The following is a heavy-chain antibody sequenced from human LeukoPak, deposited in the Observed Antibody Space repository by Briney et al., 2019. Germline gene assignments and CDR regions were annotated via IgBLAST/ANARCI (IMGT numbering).Heavy chain of an antibody. CDR3: ARHIDYPYYYYYMDV. CDR1: GGSISSSSYC. D-gene: IGHD4-11*01. V-gene: IGHV4-39*01. CDR2: IYYSGST. Sequence: SETLSLTCTVSGGSISSSSYCWGWIRQPPGKGLEWIGSIYYSGSTYYNPSLKSRVTISVDTSKNQFSLKLSSVTAADTAVYYCARHIDYPYYYYYMDVWGKGTTVTVSS. J-gene: IGHJ6*03.